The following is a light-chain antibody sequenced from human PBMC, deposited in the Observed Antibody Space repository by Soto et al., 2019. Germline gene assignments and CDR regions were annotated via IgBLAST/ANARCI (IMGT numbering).Light chain of an antibody. CDR1: SSDISIYNY. Sequence: QSALTQPASVSGSPRQSITISCTGTSSDISIYNYVPGYQQHPGKAPKLIIYEVSNRPSGISNRFSGAKSGNTASLTISGLQVEDEADYYCCSYTGSTNYVFGAGTKLTVL. CDR2: EVS. V-gene: IGLV2-14*01. CDR3: CSYTGSTNYV. J-gene: IGLJ1*01.